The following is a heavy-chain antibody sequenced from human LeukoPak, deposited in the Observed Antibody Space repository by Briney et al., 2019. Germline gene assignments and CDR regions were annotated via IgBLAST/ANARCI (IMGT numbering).Heavy chain of an antibody. CDR1: GLTISDTY. CDR2: IYSAGTT. Sequence: GGSLRLSCAASGLTISDTYVSWVRQAPGKGLEWVSIIYSAGTTSDADFVKGRFTITRDSSKNTVYLHMNSLRTEDAAVYYCAKEYSSSWYIFDCWGQGTLVTVSS. V-gene: IGHV3-53*01. D-gene: IGHD6-13*01. J-gene: IGHJ4*02. CDR3: AKEYSSSWYIFDC.